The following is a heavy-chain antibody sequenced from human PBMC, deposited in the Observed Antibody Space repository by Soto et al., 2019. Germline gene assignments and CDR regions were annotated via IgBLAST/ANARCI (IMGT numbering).Heavy chain of an antibody. CDR3: VRGGGGGLFDP. D-gene: IGHD2-15*01. CDR1: GFTFSDYY. J-gene: IGHJ5*02. CDR2: ISPGSRYP. Sequence: QVQLVESGGGLVTPGGSLRLSCASSGFTFSDYYMSWIRQAPGKGLEWLSYISPGSRYPAYADSVKGRFTISRDNARISLSLQMNSLTVDDTAIYYCVRGGGGGLFDPWGQGSMVTFSS. V-gene: IGHV3-11*06.